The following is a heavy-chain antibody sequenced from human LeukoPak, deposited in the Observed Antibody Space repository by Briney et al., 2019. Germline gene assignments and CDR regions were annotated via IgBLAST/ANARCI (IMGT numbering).Heavy chain of an antibody. V-gene: IGHV3-53*01. CDR3: ARSPRGMD. D-gene: IGHD3-16*01. CDR2: IYSAGNT. J-gene: IGHJ4*02. Sequence: GGSLRLSCAASGFIVSSSHLSWVRQAPGKGLELVSVIYSAGNTYYANYVEGWFTISRDNIKKTVYLQMNSLRAEDTAVYYCARSPRGMDWGQGTLVTVSS. CDR1: GFIVSSSH.